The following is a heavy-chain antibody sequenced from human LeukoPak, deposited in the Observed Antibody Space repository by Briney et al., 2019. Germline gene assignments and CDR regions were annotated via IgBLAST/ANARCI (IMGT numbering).Heavy chain of an antibody. CDR2: ISWNSGSI. V-gene: IGHV3-9*01. Sequence: YLRLSCAASGLSVSGNYISWVRQAPGKGLEWVSGISWNSGSIGYADSVKGRFTISRDNAKNSLYLQMNSLRAEDTVLYYCAKGPRFGELLCPFDYWGQGTLVTVSS. D-gene: IGHD3-10*01. CDR3: AKGPRFGELLCPFDY. J-gene: IGHJ4*02. CDR1: GLSVSGNY.